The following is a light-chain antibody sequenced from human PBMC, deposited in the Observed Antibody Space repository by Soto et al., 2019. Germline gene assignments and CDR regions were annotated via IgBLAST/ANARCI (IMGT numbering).Light chain of an antibody. CDR1: QGVSND. CDR2: AAS. J-gene: IGKJ1*01. V-gene: IGKV1-17*01. CDR3: LQHYTHPQT. Sequence: DIQMTQSPSSLSASVGDRVTITCRASQGVSNDLAWYQHKPGKAPKRLVYAASFLQSGVPSRFSASGSGTEFTLTITSLQPEDFATYYCLQHYTHPQTFGQGTKVEIK.